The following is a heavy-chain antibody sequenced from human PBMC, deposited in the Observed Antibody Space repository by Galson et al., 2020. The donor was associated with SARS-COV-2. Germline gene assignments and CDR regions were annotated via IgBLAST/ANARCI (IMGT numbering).Heavy chain of an antibody. J-gene: IGHJ4*02. D-gene: IGHD3-9*01. CDR1: GFSLSTSAMC. CDR3: AGGRLDWLFQWVPYDY. CDR2: IDRDDDN. V-gene: IGHV2-70*01. Sequence: SGPTLVKPTHTLTLTCTFSGFSLSTSAMCVSWIRQHPGKALEWHALIDRDDDNYYSTSLKTRLTISKDTSKNQVVLTMTNMDPVDTATYYCAGGRLDWLFQWVPYDYWGQGTLGTVAS.